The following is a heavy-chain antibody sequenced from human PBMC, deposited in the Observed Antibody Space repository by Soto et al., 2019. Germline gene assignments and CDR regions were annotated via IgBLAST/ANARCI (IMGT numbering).Heavy chain of an antibody. Sequence: SVKVSCKASGRTFSSYTISWVRQAPGQGLEWMGRIIAILNIANYAQKFQGRVTITADKSTSTAYMEVRSLRSDDTAVYYCARGGYYDSSGSRNYHYYGMNVWGQGTTVTVS. CDR1: GRTFSSYT. D-gene: IGHD3-22*01. V-gene: IGHV1-69*02. CDR2: IIAILNIA. J-gene: IGHJ6*02. CDR3: ARGGYYDSSGSRNYHYYGMNV.